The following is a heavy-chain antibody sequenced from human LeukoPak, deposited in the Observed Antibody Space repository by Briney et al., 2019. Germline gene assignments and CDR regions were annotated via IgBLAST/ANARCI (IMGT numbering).Heavy chain of an antibody. V-gene: IGHV3-7*03. Sequence: GGSLRLSCAASGFTFSDFYMSWVRQAPGKGLEWVANINKDGSEEKYVDSVKRRFTISRDNAKNSLYLQMSSLRADDTAVYYCARWPHCQDFWGRGTRVTVSS. CDR2: INKDGSEE. J-gene: IGHJ4*02. CDR3: ARWPHCQDF. CDR1: GFTFSDFY.